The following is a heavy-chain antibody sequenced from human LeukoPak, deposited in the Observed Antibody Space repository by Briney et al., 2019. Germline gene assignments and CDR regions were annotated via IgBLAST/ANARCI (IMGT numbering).Heavy chain of an antibody. D-gene: IGHD2-15*01. V-gene: IGHV3-9*01. CDR3: AKDVSGLYYMDV. CDR2: ISWNSNNI. CDR1: GFTFDDYA. J-gene: IGHJ6*03. Sequence: PGGSLRLSCAAFGFTFDDYAMHWVRHARGEGLGCLSGISWNSNNIVYADSVKGRFTISRDNDENTLYPHMHSLRGGDTALLYCAKDVSGLYYMDVWGKGTTVTVSS.